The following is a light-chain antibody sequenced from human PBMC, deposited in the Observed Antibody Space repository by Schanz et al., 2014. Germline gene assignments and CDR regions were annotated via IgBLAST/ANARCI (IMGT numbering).Light chain of an antibody. J-gene: IGLJ3*02. CDR2: DVS. V-gene: IGLV2-14*02. CDR1: SSDVGSYNL. Sequence: QSVLTQPASVSGSPGQSITISCTGTSSDVGSYNLVSWYQQHPGKGPKVMIYDVSKRPSGVPGRFSGSKSGNTASLTISGLQAEDEADYYCSSYTSSTTLVFGGGTKVTVL. CDR3: SSYTSSTTLV.